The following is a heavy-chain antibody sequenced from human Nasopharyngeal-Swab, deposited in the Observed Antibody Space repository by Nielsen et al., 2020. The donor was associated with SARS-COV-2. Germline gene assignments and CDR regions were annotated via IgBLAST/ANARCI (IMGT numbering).Heavy chain of an antibody. D-gene: IGHD2-2*01. CDR2: IYYSGST. J-gene: IGHJ2*01. CDR3: ARFTSSDWYFDL. V-gene: IGHV4-59*01. CDR1: GGSISSYY. Sequence: SETLSLTCTVSGGSISSYYWSWIRQPPGKGLEWIGYIYYSGSTNYNPSPKSRVTISVDTSKNQFSLKLSSVTAADTAVYYCARFTSSDWYFDLWGRGTLVTVSS.